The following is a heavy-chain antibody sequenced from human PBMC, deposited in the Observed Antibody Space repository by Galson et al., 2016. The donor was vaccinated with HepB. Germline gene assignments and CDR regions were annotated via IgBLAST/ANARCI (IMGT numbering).Heavy chain of an antibody. V-gene: IGHV3-30*18. D-gene: IGHD3-22*01. J-gene: IGHJ4*02. CDR1: GFSFSNHG. CDR3: AKEDSMIVVGGFDY. CDR2: ISYDGNNK. Sequence: SLRLSCAASGFSFSNHGMHWVRQAPGKGLEWVAFISYDGNNKYYADSVKGRFTISRGNSKNTLFLQMSSLRAEDTAVYYCAKEDSMIVVGGFDYWGQGTLVTVSS.